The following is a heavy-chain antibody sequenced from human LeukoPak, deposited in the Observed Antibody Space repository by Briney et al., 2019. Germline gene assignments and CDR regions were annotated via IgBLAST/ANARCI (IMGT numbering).Heavy chain of an antibody. J-gene: IGHJ6*03. Sequence: PSQTLSLTCTVSGGSISSGSYYWSWIRQPAGKGLEWIGRIYTSGSTNYNPSLKSRVTISVDTSKNQFSLKLSSVTAADTAVYYCARGDYYGSSGYYYSYYYMDVWGKGTTVTVSS. CDR1: GGSISSGSYY. D-gene: IGHD3-22*01. CDR2: IYTSGST. CDR3: ARGDYYGSSGYYYSYYYMDV. V-gene: IGHV4-61*02.